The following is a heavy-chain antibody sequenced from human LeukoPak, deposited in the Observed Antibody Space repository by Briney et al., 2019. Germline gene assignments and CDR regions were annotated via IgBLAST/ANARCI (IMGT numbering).Heavy chain of an antibody. D-gene: IGHD2-15*01. V-gene: IGHV3-20*04. Sequence: GGSLRLSCAASGFTFDDYGMSWVRQAPGKGLEWVSGINLNGRSRGYADSVKGRFTISRDNAKNSLYLQMNSLRAEDTAVYYCARDLYHSFDIWGQGTTVTVSS. CDR2: INLNGRSR. CDR1: GFTFDDYG. J-gene: IGHJ3*02. CDR3: ARDLYHSFDI.